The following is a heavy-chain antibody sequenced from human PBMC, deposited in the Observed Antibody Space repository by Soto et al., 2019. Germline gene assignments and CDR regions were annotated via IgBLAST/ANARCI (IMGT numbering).Heavy chain of an antibody. D-gene: IGHD6-19*01. Sequence: QVQLVESGGGVVQPGRSLRLSCAASGFTFSSYAMHWVRQAPGKGLEWVAVISYDGSNKYYADSVKGRFTISRDNSKNTLYLQMNSLRAEDTAVYYCARDPDSSGWGFDAFDIWGQGTMVTVSS. CDR1: GFTFSSYA. CDR2: ISYDGSNK. J-gene: IGHJ3*02. CDR3: ARDPDSSGWGFDAFDI. V-gene: IGHV3-30-3*01.